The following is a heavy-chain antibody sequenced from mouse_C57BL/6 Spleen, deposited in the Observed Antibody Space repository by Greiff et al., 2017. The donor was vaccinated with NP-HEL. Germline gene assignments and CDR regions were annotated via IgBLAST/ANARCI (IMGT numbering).Heavy chain of an antibody. J-gene: IGHJ2*01. Sequence: VQLQESGPGLVQPSQSLSITCTVSGFSLTSYGVHWVRQSPGKGLEWLGVIWRGGSTDYNAAFMSRLSITKDNSKSQVFFKMNSLQADDTAIYYCAKGVSYGSSPYYFDYWGQGTTLTVSS. V-gene: IGHV2-5*01. CDR3: AKGVSYGSSPYYFDY. CDR1: GFSLTSYG. D-gene: IGHD1-1*01. CDR2: IWRGGST.